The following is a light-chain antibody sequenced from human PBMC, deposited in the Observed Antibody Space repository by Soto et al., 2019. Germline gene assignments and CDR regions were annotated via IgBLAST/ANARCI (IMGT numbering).Light chain of an antibody. CDR2: DAF. CDR3: QQYNSYSG. Sequence: DIQMTQSPSTLSASVGDRVTITCRARQSISSWLAWYQQKPGKAPKLLIYDAFSLESGVPSRFSGSGSGTDFTLTISSLQPDDFATYYCQQYNSYSGFGQGTKVDSK. J-gene: IGKJ1*01. CDR1: QSISSW. V-gene: IGKV1-5*01.